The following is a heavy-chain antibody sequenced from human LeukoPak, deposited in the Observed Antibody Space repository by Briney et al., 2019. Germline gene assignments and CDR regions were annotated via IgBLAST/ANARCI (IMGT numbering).Heavy chain of an antibody. CDR3: ARDRFFGMDV. Sequence: AGGSLRLSCAASGFIFSTYWMHWVRQAPGKGLVWVSRINSDGGSTTYADSVKGRSTISRDNAKNMLYLQMNSLRAEDTAVYYCARDRFFGMDVWGQGTTVTVSS. J-gene: IGHJ6*02. CDR2: INSDGGST. V-gene: IGHV3-74*01. CDR1: GFIFSTYW.